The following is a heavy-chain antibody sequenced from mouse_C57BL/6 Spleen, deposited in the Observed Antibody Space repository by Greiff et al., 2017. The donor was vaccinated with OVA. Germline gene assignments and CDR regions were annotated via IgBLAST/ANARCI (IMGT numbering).Heavy chain of an antibody. J-gene: IGHJ2*01. CDR3: ASSSITTVDYFDY. Sequence: EVQGVESGPELVKPGASVKISCKASGYSFTGHYMNWVKQSPEKSLEWIGEINPSTGGTTYNQKFKAKATLTVDKSSSTAYMQLKSLTSEDSAVYYCASSSITTVDYFDYWGQGTTLTVSS. D-gene: IGHD1-1*01. CDR1: GYSFTGHY. CDR2: INPSTGGT. V-gene: IGHV1-42*01.